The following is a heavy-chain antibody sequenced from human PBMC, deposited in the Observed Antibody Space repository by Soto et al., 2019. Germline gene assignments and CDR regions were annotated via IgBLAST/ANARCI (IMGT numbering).Heavy chain of an antibody. D-gene: IGHD3-22*01. J-gene: IGHJ3*02. CDR1: GGSISSYY. Sequence: SETLSLTCTVSGGSISSYYWGWIRQPAGKGLEWIGRIYTSGSTNYNPSLKSRVTMSVDTSKNQFSLKLSSVTAADTAVYYCARDDRYYYDSSGYRPRAAFDIWGQGTMVTVSS. CDR2: IYTSGST. CDR3: ARDDRYYYDSSGYRPRAAFDI. V-gene: IGHV4-4*07.